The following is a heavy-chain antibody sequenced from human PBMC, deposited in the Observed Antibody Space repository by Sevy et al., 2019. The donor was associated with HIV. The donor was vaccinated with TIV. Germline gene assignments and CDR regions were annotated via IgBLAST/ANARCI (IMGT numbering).Heavy chain of an antibody. Sequence: GGSLRLSFTASGFTFSSYEMNWVRQAPGKGLEWVSYTTLSGSTIYYAHSVKGRFTISRDNAKNSLYLQMNSLRAEDTAVYYCARDRQGITVAGTAIDYWGQGTLVTVSS. J-gene: IGHJ4*02. CDR3: ARDRQGITVAGTAIDY. V-gene: IGHV3-48*03. D-gene: IGHD6-19*01. CDR2: TTLSGSTI. CDR1: GFTFSSYE.